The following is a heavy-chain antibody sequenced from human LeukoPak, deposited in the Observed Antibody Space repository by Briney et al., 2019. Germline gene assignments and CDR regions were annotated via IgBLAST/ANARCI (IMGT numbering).Heavy chain of an antibody. CDR1: GGSISSYY. V-gene: IGHV4-4*07. D-gene: IGHD3-10*01. CDR2: IYTSGST. J-gene: IGHJ4*02. CDR3: ARDRFNYYGSGAELTTYMDY. Sequence: SETLSLTCTVSGGSISSYYWSWIRQPAGKGLEWIGRIYTSGSTNYNPSLKSRVTISVDTSKNQFSLKLSSVTAADTAVYYCARDRFNYYGSGAELTTYMDYWGQGTLVTVSS.